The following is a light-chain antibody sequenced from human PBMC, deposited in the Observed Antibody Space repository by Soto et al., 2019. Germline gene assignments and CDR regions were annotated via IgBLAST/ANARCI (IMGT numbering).Light chain of an antibody. CDR1: SSDVGRYNY. CDR2: DVS. V-gene: IGLV2-14*01. Sequence: QSVLTQPASVSGSPGQSITISCTGTSSDVGRYNYVSWYQQHPGKAPKLTIYDVSNRPSGVSSRFSGSKSGNTASLTISGLQAEDEADYYCSSFTSSSTYVFGTGTKLTVL. CDR3: SSFTSSSTYV. J-gene: IGLJ1*01.